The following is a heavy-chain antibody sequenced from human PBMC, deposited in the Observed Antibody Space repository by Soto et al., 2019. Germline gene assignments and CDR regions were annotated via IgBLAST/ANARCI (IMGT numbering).Heavy chain of an antibody. V-gene: IGHV1-8*01. Sequence: ASVKVSCKASESTFMNYDISWLRQDTGQGLEWMGWMNPKSGNTGYALKFQGRVSMTRNTSTYKVYLGLSSLASDETAVYYCVRMASSGTLNWFDPWGRGTIVTVAS. D-gene: IGHD1-1*01. CDR3: VRMASSGTLNWFDP. J-gene: IGHJ5*02. CDR1: ESTFMNYD. CDR2: MNPKSGNT.